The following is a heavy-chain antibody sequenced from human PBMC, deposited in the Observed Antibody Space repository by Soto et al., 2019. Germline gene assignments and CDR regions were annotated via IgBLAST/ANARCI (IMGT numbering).Heavy chain of an antibody. CDR2: VAHDGRNT. CDR1: GFTFSDYA. CDR3: AKGGRQLLVTSDVNY. J-gene: IGHJ4*02. Sequence: VQLVESGGGVVQPGRSLRLSCAASGFTFSDYAMHWVRQAPGKGLEWVAVVAHDGRNTHYADSVKGRFTISRDSSKNTVSLEMTSLRAEDAAVYYCAKGGRQLLVTSDVNYWGQGALVPVSS. D-gene: IGHD6-19*01. V-gene: IGHV3-30*18.